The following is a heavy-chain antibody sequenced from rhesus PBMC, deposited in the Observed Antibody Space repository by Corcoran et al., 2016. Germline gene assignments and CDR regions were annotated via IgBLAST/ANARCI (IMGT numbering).Heavy chain of an antibody. V-gene: IGHV4S10*01. CDR2: IYVSSTTT. J-gene: IGHJ4*01. D-gene: IGHD1-7*02. CDR1: GGSISDSYR. Sequence: QVQLQESGPGVVKPSETLSLTCAGSGGSISDSYRWSGIRQPPGKGLEWLGYIYVSSTTTNYTPALKSRVTSSKDTSKNQFSLKLSAVTAADTAVYYCARTNWNVFDYWGQGVLVTVSS. CDR3: ARTNWNVFDY.